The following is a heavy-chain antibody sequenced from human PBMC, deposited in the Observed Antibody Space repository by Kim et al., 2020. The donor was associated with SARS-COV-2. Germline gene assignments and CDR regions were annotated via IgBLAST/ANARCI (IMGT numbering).Heavy chain of an antibody. V-gene: IGHV3-11*06. CDR1: GFTFSDYY. CDR3: ARDHRYSSSSGHGFDP. CDR2: ISSSSSYT. D-gene: IGHD6-6*01. Sequence: GGSLRLSCAASGFTFSDYYMSWIRQAPGKGLEWVSYISSSSSYTNYADSVKGRFTISRDNAKNSLYLQMNSLRAEDTAVYYCARDHRYSSSSGHGFDPWGQGTLVTVSS. J-gene: IGHJ5*02.